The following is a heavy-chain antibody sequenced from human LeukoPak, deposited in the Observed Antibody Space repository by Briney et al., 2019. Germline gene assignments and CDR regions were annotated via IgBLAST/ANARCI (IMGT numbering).Heavy chain of an antibody. Sequence: GGSLRLSCAASGFTFSSSAMSWVRQAPGKGLYWVSAISGSGTGTYYADSVKGRFTISRDNPKNTLYLQMNSLRAEDTAVYYCAKEGGTGTRFDYWGQGTLVTVSS. V-gene: IGHV3-23*01. D-gene: IGHD1-7*01. CDR2: ISGSGTGT. J-gene: IGHJ4*02. CDR3: AKEGGTGTRFDY. CDR1: GFTFSSSA.